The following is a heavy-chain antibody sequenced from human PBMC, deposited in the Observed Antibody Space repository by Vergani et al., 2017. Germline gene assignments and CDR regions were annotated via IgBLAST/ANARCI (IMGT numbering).Heavy chain of an antibody. CDR3: ARGVIIASYYMDV. Sequence: QVQLVQSGAEVKKPGASVKVSCKASGYIFTSFAIHWVRQAPGQRLEWMGWINAGNGNTKYSQKFQGRVTITRDTSASTAYMELSSLRSEDTAVYYCARGVIIASYYMDVWGKGTTVTVSS. D-gene: IGHD3-10*01. CDR2: INAGNGNT. J-gene: IGHJ6*03. V-gene: IGHV1-3*01. CDR1: GYIFTSFA.